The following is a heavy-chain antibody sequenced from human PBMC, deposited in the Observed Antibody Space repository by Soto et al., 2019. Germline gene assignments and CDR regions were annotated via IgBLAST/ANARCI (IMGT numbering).Heavy chain of an antibody. V-gene: IGHV3-64*04. J-gene: IGHJ6*02. CDR3: ARDLIGGSYVNGMAV. D-gene: IGHD1-26*01. CDR2: ISSNRGSI. Sequence: PGGSLRLSCSASGFTFSSYAMHWVRQAPGKGLEYVSSISSNRGSIYYADSVKGRFTISRDNAKNSLYLQMNSLRDEDTAVYYCARDLIGGSYVNGMAVWGQGTTVTVSS. CDR1: GFTFSSYA.